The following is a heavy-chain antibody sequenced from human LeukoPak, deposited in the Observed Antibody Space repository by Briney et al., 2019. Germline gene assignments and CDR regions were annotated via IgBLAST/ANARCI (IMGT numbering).Heavy chain of an antibody. CDR2: MYHRGDS. CDR3: ARGGGYSPPLDY. V-gene: IGHV4-38-2*02. CDR1: GYSIGSGYY. Sequence: PSETLSLTCTVSGYSIGSGYYWGWIRQPPGKGLEWIGSMYHRGDSYYNSSLKSRVTISLDTSKNHFSLHLSSVTAADTAAYYCARGGGYSPPLDYWGHGTLVTVSS. J-gene: IGHJ4*01. D-gene: IGHD6-25*01.